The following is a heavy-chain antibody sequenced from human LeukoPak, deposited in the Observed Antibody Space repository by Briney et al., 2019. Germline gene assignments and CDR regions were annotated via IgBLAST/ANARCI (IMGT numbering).Heavy chain of an antibody. CDR1: GYTSTNYG. CDR2: ISAYNGNT. Sequence: ASVKVSCKASGYTSTNYGISWVRQAPGQGLEWMGWISAYNGNTNYAQKLQGRVTMTTDTSTSTAYMELRSLRSDDTAVYYCARLQIMITSGGGKDYYYYMDVWGKGTTVTVSS. V-gene: IGHV1-18*01. CDR3: ARLQIMITSGGGKDYYYYMDV. J-gene: IGHJ6*03. D-gene: IGHD3-16*01.